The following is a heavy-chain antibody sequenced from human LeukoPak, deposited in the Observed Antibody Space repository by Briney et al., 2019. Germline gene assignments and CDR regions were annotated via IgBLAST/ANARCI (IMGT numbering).Heavy chain of an antibody. D-gene: IGHD2-2*02. J-gene: IGHJ5*02. Sequence: PSETLSLTCTVSGDSISSYYWSWIRQPPGKGLEWLGYIYYSGSTNYNPYLKGRVTISVDTSKNQFSLKLSSVTAADTAVYYCARGDCSSTSCYTRRYWFDPWGQGTLVTVSS. CDR1: GDSISSYY. V-gene: IGHV4-59*01. CDR2: IYYSGST. CDR3: ARGDCSSTSCYTRRYWFDP.